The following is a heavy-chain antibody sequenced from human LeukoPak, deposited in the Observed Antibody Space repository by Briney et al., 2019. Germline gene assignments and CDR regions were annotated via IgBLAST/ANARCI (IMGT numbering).Heavy chain of an antibody. V-gene: IGHV1-69*13. CDR2: IIPIFGTA. J-gene: IGHJ5*02. CDR1: GGTFSSYA. Sequence: SVKVSCKASGGTFSSYAISWVRQAPGQGLEWMGGIIPIFGTANYAQKFQGRVTITADESTSTAYMELSRLRSDDTAVYYCARDTNGYSGWFDPWGQGTLVTVSS. D-gene: IGHD3-22*01. CDR3: ARDTNGYSGWFDP.